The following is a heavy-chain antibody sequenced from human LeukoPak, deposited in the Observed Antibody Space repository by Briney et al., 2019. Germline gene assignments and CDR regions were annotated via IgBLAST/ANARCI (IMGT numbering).Heavy chain of an antibody. CDR1: GLTFSSYW. J-gene: IGHJ4*02. CDR2: IKQDGSEK. V-gene: IGHV3-7*03. CDR3: ARERWLQLPFDY. D-gene: IGHD5-24*01. Sequence: GGSLRLSCAASGLTFSSYWMSWVRQAPGKGLEWVANIKQDGSEKYYVDSVKGRFTISRDNAKNSLYLQMNSLRAEDTAVYYCARERWLQLPFDYWGQGTLVTVSS.